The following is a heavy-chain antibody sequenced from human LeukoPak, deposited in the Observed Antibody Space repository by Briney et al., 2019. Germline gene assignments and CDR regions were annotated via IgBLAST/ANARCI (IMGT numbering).Heavy chain of an antibody. CDR2: ITGSGDIT. J-gene: IGHJ4*02. CDR3: AKDSSSGIFDY. V-gene: IGHV3-23*01. D-gene: IGHD3-22*01. CDR1: GFTFSSYA. Sequence: GGSLRLSCAASGFTFSSYAMHWVRQAPGKGLEWVSAITGSGDITYYADYVKGRFTISRDNSKNTLYLQMNSLRAEDTALYYCAKDSSSGIFDYWGQGTLVTVSS.